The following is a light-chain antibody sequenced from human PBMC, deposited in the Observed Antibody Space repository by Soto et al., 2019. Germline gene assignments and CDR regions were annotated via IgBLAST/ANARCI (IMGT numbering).Light chain of an antibody. V-gene: IGKV1-5*01. Sequence: DMQMTQCPSTLSASVGDRVTITCRASQSVSIWLAWYQQKPGKAPRLLIYDAASLKTGVPSRFSGSGSGTNFTLTISSLQPDDFATYYCQYDSSFGQGTKVDIK. CDR1: QSVSIW. CDR2: DAA. J-gene: IGKJ2*01. CDR3: QYDSS.